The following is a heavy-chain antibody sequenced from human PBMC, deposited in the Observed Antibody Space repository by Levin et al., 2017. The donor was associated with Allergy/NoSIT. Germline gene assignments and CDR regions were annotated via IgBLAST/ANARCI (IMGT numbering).Heavy chain of an antibody. CDR3: ARDQGSSGWYGWIDS. Sequence: SQTLSLTCTVSGDSISSNHWNWLRQPPGKELEWIGCLYYSGSTKYNPSLKSRVTISVDATKNQFSLKLSSVTAADTAGYYCARDQGSSGWYGWIDSWGQGTLVTVSS. V-gene: IGHV4-59*01. D-gene: IGHD6-19*01. CDR2: LYYSGST. J-gene: IGHJ5*01. CDR1: GDSISSNH.